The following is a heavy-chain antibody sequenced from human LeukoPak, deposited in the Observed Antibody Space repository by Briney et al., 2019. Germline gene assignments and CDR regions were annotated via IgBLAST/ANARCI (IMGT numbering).Heavy chain of an antibody. CDR3: ARDLRGLYDFWSGSTNWFDP. J-gene: IGHJ5*02. D-gene: IGHD3-3*01. CDR2: IIPIFGIA. CDR1: GGTFSSYA. V-gene: IGHV1-69*17. Sequence: ASVTVSFKASGGTFSSYAISWVRQAPGQGVEWMGRIIPIFGIANYAQKFQGRVTITADKSTSTAYMELSSLRSEDTAVYYCARDLRGLYDFWSGSTNWFDPWGQGTLVTVSS.